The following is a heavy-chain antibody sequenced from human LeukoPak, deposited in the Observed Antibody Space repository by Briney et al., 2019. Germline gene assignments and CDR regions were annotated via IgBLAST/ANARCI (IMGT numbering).Heavy chain of an antibody. CDR1: GFTFSSYG. V-gene: IGHV3-30*18. CDR2: ISYDGSNK. J-gene: IGHJ3*02. CDR3: AKECDYYDFWTPAAFDI. D-gene: IGHD3-3*01. Sequence: PGRSLRLSCAASGFTFSSYGMHWVRQAPGKGLDSVAVISYDGSNKYYADSVNGRFTISRDNSKNTLYLQMNSLRAEDTAVYYCAKECDYYDFWTPAAFDIWGQGTMVTVSS.